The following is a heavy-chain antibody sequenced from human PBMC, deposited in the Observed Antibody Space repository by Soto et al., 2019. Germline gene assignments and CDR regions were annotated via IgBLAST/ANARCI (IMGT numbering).Heavy chain of an antibody. Sequence: PSETLSLTCTVSGDSISNYYWSWIRQPPGKGLEWIGYIYYSGSTNYNPSLKSRVTISVDTSKNQFSLKLSSVTAADTAVYYCARLIRYSSSSGETYGMDVWGQGTTVTVSS. V-gene: IGHV4-59*01. CDR3: ARLIRYSSSSGETYGMDV. J-gene: IGHJ6*02. D-gene: IGHD6-6*01. CDR2: IYYSGST. CDR1: GDSISNYY.